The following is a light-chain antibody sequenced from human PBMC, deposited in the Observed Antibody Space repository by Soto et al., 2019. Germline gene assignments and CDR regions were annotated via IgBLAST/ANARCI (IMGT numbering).Light chain of an antibody. CDR1: QSIMSL. Sequence: DIKMTQTPSTLSASVGERVTITCRASQSIMSLLAWYQYKPGKAPKVLIYDASSLQSGVPSRFSGSGYGTDFTLTISRLQPEDFATYFCLQDSGYSWPFGQGTKVDIK. CDR3: LQDSGYSWP. J-gene: IGKJ1*01. CDR2: DAS. V-gene: IGKV1-5*01.